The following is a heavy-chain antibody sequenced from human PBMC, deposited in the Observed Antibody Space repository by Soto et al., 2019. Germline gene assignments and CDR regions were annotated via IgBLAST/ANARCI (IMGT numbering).Heavy chain of an antibody. V-gene: IGHV3-74*01. CDR2: INNDGRTT. J-gene: IGHJ4*02. CDR3: SRGGSSGLAY. D-gene: IGHD2-15*01. CDR1: GFALSSYW. Sequence: EVQLVESGGGLIQPGGSLRLSCAASGFALSSYWMNWVRQSPGKGLVWVSHINNDGRTTNYANSVKGRFTISRDIAKNSLFLQLTSLRAEDTGIYYCSRGGSSGLAYWGQGTLVTVSS.